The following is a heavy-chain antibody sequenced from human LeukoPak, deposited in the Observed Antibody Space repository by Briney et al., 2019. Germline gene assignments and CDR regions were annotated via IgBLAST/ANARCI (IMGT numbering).Heavy chain of an antibody. CDR2: ISSSSSSYI. D-gene: IGHD6-13*01. J-gene: IGHJ4*02. CDR1: GFTFSSYS. V-gene: IGHV3-21*01. Sequence: GGSLRLSCAASGFTFSSYSMNWVRQAPGKGLEWGSSISSSSSSYIYYADSVKGRFTISRDNAKNSLYLQMNSLRAEDTAVYYCARRAAAGTFDYWGQGTLVTVSS. CDR3: ARRAAAGTFDY.